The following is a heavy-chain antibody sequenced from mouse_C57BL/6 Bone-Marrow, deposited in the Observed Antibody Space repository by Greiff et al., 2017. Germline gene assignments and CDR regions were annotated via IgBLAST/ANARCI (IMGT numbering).Heavy chain of an antibody. V-gene: IGHV1-4*01. CDR1: GYTFTSYT. CDR2: INPSSGYT. D-gene: IGHD2-5*01. J-gene: IGHJ2*01. Sequence: VQLVESGAELARPGASVKMSCKASGYTFTSYTMHWVKQRPGQGLEWIGYINPSSGYTKYNQKFKDKATLTADKSSSTAYMQLSSLTSEDSAVYYCARRGVYSNQFDYWGQGTTLTVSS. CDR3: ARRGVYSNQFDY.